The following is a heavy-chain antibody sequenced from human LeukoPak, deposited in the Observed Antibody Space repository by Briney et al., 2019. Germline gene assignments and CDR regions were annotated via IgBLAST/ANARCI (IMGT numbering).Heavy chain of an antibody. CDR3: AELGITMIGGV. Sequence: PGGSLRLSCTVSGFTVSTNPWSWVRQAPGKGLEWVSYISSSGSTIYYADSVKGRFTISRDNAKNSLYLQMNSLRAEDTAVYYCAELGITMIGGVWGKGTTVTISS. D-gene: IGHD3-10*02. CDR1: GFTVSTNP. CDR2: ISSSGSTI. V-gene: IGHV3-48*04. J-gene: IGHJ6*04.